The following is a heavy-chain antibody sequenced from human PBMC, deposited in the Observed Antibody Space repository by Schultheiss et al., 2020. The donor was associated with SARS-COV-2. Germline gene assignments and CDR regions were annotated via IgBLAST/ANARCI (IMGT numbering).Heavy chain of an antibody. CDR1: GYSFTVYW. V-gene: IGHV5-51*01. Sequence: GESLKISCKGSGYSFTVYWIAWVRQMPGKGLEWMGIIYPGDSDTRYSPSFQGQVTISADKSISTAYLQWSSLKASDTAMYYCARGQNYYDTSGYYYFDYWGQGALVTVSS. CDR3: ARGQNYYDTSGYYYFDY. J-gene: IGHJ4*02. CDR2: IYPGDSDT. D-gene: IGHD3-22*01.